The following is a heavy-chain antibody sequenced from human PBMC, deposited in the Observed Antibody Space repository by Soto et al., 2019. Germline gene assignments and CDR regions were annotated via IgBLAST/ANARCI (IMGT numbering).Heavy chain of an antibody. J-gene: IGHJ6*02. CDR1: GADINTYS. Sequence: SETLSLTCSVSGADINTYSWTWIRQPAGRGLEWIGRIYTSASINYNPSLKGRVTLSVDTSTNQVSLRLASVTAADTAIYYCARDREAGYNFYYGMDVWGQGTTVTVSS. V-gene: IGHV4-4*07. D-gene: IGHD6-19*01. CDR3: ARDREAGYNFYYGMDV. CDR2: IYTSASI.